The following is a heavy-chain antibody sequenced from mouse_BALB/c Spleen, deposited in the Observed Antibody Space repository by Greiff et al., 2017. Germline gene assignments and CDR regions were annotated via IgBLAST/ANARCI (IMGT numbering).Heavy chain of an antibody. J-gene: IGHJ3*01. CDR3: TRPAY. CDR1: GYTFTDYE. Sequence: QVQLKQSGAELVRPGASVTLSCKASGYTFTDYEMHWVKQTPVHGLEWIGAIDPETGGTAYNQKFKGKATLTADKSSSTAYMELRSLTSEDSAVYYCTRPAYWGQGTLVTVSA. CDR2: IDPETGGT. V-gene: IGHV1-15*01.